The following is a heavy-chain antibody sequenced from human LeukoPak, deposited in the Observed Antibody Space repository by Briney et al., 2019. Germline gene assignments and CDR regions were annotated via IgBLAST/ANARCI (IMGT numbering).Heavy chain of an antibody. CDR1: GGSISSSSYY. Sequence: PSETLSLTCTVSGGSISSSSYYWGWIRQPPGKGLEWIGSIYYSGSTYYNPSLKSRVTISVDTSKNQFSLKLSSVTAADTAVYYCARFSEEYYFDYWGQGTLVTVSS. CDR2: IYYSGST. CDR3: ARFSEEYYFDY. D-gene: IGHD2/OR15-2a*01. V-gene: IGHV4-39*01. J-gene: IGHJ4*02.